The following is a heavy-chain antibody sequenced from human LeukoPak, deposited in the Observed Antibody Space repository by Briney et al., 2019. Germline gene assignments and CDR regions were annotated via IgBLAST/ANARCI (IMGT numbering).Heavy chain of an antibody. CDR1: SGSISTSDYC. J-gene: IGHJ4*02. V-gene: IGHV4-39*01. CDR2: IFYSGST. CDR3: VKSGGYGLIDY. Sequence: SETLSLTCTVSSGSISTSDYCWGWVRQPPWKALEWIGNIFYSGSTYYSPSLKSRVTISVDTSKNQFSLRLNSVTAADTAMYFCVKSGGYGLIDYWGQGTLVTVSS. D-gene: IGHD1-26*01.